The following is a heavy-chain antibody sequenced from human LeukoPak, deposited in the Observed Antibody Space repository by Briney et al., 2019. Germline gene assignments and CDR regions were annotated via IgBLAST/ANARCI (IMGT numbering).Heavy chain of an antibody. J-gene: IGHJ4*02. Sequence: GGSLRLSCAASGFTFSSYGMHWVRQAPGKGLEWVAVIWYDGSNKFYADSVKGRFTISRDNSKNTLYLQMNSLRAEDTAVFYCARDGGHSFDYWGQGTLVTVSS. V-gene: IGHV3-33*01. CDR1: GFTFSSYG. D-gene: IGHD3-3*01. CDR2: IWYDGSNK. CDR3: ARDGGHSFDY.